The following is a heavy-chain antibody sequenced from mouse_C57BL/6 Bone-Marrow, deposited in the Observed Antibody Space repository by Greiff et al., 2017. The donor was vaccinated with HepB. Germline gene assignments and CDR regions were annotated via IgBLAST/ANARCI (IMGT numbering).Heavy chain of an antibody. CDR1: GFTFSDYY. D-gene: IGHD2-5*01. J-gene: IGHJ1*03. CDR2: INYDGSST. Sequence: QRVESEGGLVQPGSSMKLSCTASGFTFSDYYMAWVRQVPEKGLEWVANINYDGSSTYYLDSLKSRFIISRDNAKNILYLQMSSLKSEDTATYYCARVAYYSNYNWYFDVWGTGTTVTVSS. CDR3: ARVAYYSNYNWYFDV. V-gene: IGHV5-16*01.